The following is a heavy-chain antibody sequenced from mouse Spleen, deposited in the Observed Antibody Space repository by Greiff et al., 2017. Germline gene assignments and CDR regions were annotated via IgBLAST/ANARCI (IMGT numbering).Heavy chain of an antibody. Sequence: EVKLVESGGGLVKPGGSLKLSCAASGFTFSSYTMSWVRQTPEKRLEWVATISGGGGNTYYPDSVKGRFTISRDNAKNTLYLQMSSLRSEDTALYYCARRQLGPFAYWGQGTLVTVSA. D-gene: IGHD4-1*02. V-gene: IGHV5-9*01. CDR3: ARRQLGPFAY. CDR1: GFTFSSYT. J-gene: IGHJ3*01. CDR2: ISGGGGNT.